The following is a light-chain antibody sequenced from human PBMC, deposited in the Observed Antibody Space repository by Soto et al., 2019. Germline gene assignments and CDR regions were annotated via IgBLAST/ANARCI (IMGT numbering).Light chain of an antibody. CDR3: AAWDDKV. J-gene: IGLJ3*02. V-gene: IGLV1-44*01. CDR1: SSNIGSNT. CDR2: SNN. Sequence: QSVLTQPPSASGTPGQRVTISCSGSSSNIGSNTVNWYQQLPGTAPKLLIYSNNQRPSGVPDRFSGSKSGTSASLAISGLQSEDAADYYCAAWDDKVFGGGTKLTVL.